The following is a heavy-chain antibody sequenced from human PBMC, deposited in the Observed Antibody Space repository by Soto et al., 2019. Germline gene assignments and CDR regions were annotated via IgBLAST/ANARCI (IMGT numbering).Heavy chain of an antibody. CDR2: ISESRTSI. Sequence: EVRLVESGGGLVKPGESLRLSCAASGFTLSSYTMHWVRQAPGKGLEWVASISESRTSIYYADSVKGRFTISRDSAENSLFLEMASLTGGEAVVYLCARPSTQTRFWNWFDPWGQGTLVTVSS. CDR3: ARPSTQTRFWNWFDP. J-gene: IGHJ5*02. CDR1: GFTLSSYT. V-gene: IGHV3-21*02.